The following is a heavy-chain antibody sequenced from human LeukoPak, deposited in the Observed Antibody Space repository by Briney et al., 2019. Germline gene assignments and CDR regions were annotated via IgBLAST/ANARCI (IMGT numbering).Heavy chain of an antibody. CDR3: ATLWSGSYLD. D-gene: IGHD1-26*01. CDR1: GYTFTSYG. CDR2: ISAYNGNT. Sequence: ASVKVSCKASGYTFTSYGISWVRQAPGQGLEWMGWISAYNGNTDYAQKLRGRVAMTTDTSTSTAYMELRSLRSDDTAVYYCATLWSGSYLDWGQGTLVTVSS. J-gene: IGHJ4*02. V-gene: IGHV1-18*01.